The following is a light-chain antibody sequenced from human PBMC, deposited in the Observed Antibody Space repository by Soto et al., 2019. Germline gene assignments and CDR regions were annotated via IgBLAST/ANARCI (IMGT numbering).Light chain of an antibody. CDR1: QSVSSSY. CDR2: GAS. J-gene: IGKJ4*01. V-gene: IGKV3-20*01. CDR3: QQSGSSLT. Sequence: EIVLTQSPGTLSLSPGERATLSCRASQSVSSSYLAWYQQKPGQAPRLLIYGASSRATGIPDRFSGSGSGTDFTLTISTQEPEDFAVYYCQQSGSSLTFGGGTKAEIK.